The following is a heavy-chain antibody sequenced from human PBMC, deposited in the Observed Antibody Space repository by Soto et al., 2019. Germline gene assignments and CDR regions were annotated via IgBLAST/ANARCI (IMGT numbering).Heavy chain of an antibody. CDR3: ARVVVAATNWFDP. V-gene: IGHV1-18*04. CDR2: TSASNGNT. Sequence: ASVKVSCKASGYTFTSHGITWVRQAPGQGLEWMGWTSASNGNTNYAQKLQGRVTMTTDTSTSTVYMELSSLRSDDTAVYYCARVVVAATNWFDPWGQGTLVTVSS. CDR1: GYTFTSHG. D-gene: IGHD2-15*01. J-gene: IGHJ5*02.